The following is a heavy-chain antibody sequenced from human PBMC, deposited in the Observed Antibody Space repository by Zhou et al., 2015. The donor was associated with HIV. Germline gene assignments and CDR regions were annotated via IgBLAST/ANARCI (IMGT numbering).Heavy chain of an antibody. CDR1: GYTFTGYY. CDR2: INPNSGGT. CDR3: ARNHYDSSGYPRVQH. Sequence: QVQLVQSGAEVKKPGASVKVSCKASGYTFTGYYLHWVRQAPGQGLEWMGWINPNSGGTNYAQKFQGRVTMTRDTSISTAYMDLSRLTFDDTAVYYCARNHYDSSGYPRVQHWGQGTLVTVSS. V-gene: IGHV1-2*02. J-gene: IGHJ1*01. D-gene: IGHD3-22*01.